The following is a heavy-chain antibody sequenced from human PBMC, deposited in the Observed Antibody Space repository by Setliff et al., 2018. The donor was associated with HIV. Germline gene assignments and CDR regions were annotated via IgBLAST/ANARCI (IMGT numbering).Heavy chain of an antibody. CDR3: ARGPSGGGFYYMDV. D-gene: IGHD2-15*01. V-gene: IGHV4-59*01. CDR1: GDSFSNYY. Sequence: SETLSLTCTVSGDSFSNYYWSWIRQPPGKGLEWTGYVFYTGSATYNPSLKSRVSISVDRSTNRFSLMLHSVTAADTAVYYCARGPSGGGFYYMDVWGKGTTVT. J-gene: IGHJ6*03. CDR2: VFYTGSA.